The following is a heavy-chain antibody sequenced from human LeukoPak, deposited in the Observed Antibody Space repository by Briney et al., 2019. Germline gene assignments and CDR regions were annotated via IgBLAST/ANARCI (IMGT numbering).Heavy chain of an antibody. CDR3: AKSGLCVDSSCYFGDLYHYYYMDV. CDR2: IGGSGGIS. Sequence: GGSLRLSRETSGFTLTISAMSLVRQAPRKRPEGVSAIGGSGGISYYAHSLKSRFTISRDNSRNDVYMQMNSLRPEDTATYYWAKSGLCVDSSCYFGDLYHYYYMDVWGRGRTVTVSS. CDR1: GFTLTISA. D-gene: IGHD3-22*01. J-gene: IGHJ6*03. V-gene: IGHV3-23*01.